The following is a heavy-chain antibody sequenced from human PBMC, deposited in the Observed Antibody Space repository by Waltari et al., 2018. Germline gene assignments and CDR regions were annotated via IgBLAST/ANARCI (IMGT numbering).Heavy chain of an antibody. D-gene: IGHD2-15*01. CDR1: GGSISSYY. J-gene: IGHJ3*02. CDR2: IYYSGRT. V-gene: IGHV4-59*01. Sequence: QVQLQESGPGLVKPSETLSLTCTVSGGSISSYYRSWIRQPPGKGLEWIGYIYYSGRTNYNPSLKSRVTISVDTSKNQFSRKLSSVTAADTAVYYCAREGGYCSGGSCQGSDAFDIWGQGTMVTVSS. CDR3: AREGGYCSGGSCQGSDAFDI.